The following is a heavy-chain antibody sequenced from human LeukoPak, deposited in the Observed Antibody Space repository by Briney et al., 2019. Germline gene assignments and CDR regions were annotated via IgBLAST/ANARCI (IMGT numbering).Heavy chain of an antibody. J-gene: IGHJ4*01. CDR3: AKHRDYYDT. CDR1: GASINNNF. V-gene: IGHV4-59*08. D-gene: IGHD3-22*01. CDR2: IYSSGSA. Sequence: SETLSLTCTVSGASINNNFWTWIRQPPGKGLEWIGYIYSSGSANYNPSLKSRVIISGDTSKNQISLNLTSVTAADTAVYFCAKHRDYYDTWGHGTLVTVSS.